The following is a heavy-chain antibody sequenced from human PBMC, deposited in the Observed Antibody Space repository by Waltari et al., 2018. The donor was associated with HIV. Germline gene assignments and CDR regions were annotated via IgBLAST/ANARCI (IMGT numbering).Heavy chain of an antibody. Sequence: QLQESGPGLVKPSQTLSLTCPVSGGSISSGSYHWSWIRQPAGTGLEWVGSLYTSGSTDYNPSLKSRATRSGDTSKNQFSRKLSSVTAADAAVYYCARGVVGGYDLGNNWFDPWGQGTLVTVSS. CDR1: GGSISSGSYH. CDR2: LYTSGST. CDR3: ARGVVGGYDLGNNWFDP. V-gene: IGHV4-61*02. D-gene: IGHD5-12*01. J-gene: IGHJ5*02.